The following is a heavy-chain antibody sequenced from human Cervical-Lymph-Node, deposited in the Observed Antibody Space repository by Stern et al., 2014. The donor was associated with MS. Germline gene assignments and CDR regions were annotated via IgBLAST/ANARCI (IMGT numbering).Heavy chain of an antibody. CDR2: INGHTGDT. J-gene: IGHJ4*02. V-gene: IGHV1-2*06. CDR3: AREGRSTVTTAAAY. D-gene: IGHD4-17*01. CDR1: GYTFSAYY. Sequence: QDQLVQSGTEVKKPGASVKVSCKASGYTFSAYYVHWVRQAPGQGLEWMGRINGHTGDTNYAQKFQGRVTMDRDPSISTAYLELASLRSDDTAVYYCAREGRSTVTTAAAYWGQGTLVTVSS.